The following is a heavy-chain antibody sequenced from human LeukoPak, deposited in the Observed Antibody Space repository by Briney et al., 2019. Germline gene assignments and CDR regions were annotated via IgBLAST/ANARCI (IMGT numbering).Heavy chain of an antibody. CDR3: TRGVALSDHGIIDS. V-gene: IGHV4-38-2*01. Sequence: SETLSLTCAVSGHSVSSGFFWGWIRQPPGKGLEWIATIYHNGITHYNPSLKSRVTISVDTSKNQFSLKMSSVTAADTAVYYCTRGVALSDHGIIDSWGQGTLATVSS. CDR2: IYHNGIT. J-gene: IGHJ4*02. CDR1: GHSVSSGFF. D-gene: IGHD1-1*01.